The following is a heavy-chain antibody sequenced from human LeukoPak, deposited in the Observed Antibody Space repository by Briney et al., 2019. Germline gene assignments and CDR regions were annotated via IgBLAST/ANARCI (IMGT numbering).Heavy chain of an antibody. D-gene: IGHD3-16*01. Sequence: SETLSLTCTVSGGSISSYYWSWIRQPPGKGLEWIGYIYYSGSTNYNPSLKSRVTISVDTSKNQLSLKLSSVTAADTAVYYCARAPLGGFDYWGQGTLVTVSS. CDR1: GGSISSYY. J-gene: IGHJ4*02. V-gene: IGHV4-59*01. CDR3: ARAPLGGFDY. CDR2: IYYSGST.